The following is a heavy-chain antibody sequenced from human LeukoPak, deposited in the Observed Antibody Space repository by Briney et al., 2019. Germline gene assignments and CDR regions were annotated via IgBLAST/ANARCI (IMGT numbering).Heavy chain of an antibody. D-gene: IGHD3-22*01. CDR3: ACLTTADAFDI. V-gene: IGHV4-59*01. Sequence: ASETLSLTCTVSGGSISSYYWSRIRQPPGKGLEWIGYIYDSGSINYNPSLKSRVTISVDTSKNQFSLKLSSVTAADTAVYYCACLTTADAFDIWGQGTMVTVSS. J-gene: IGHJ3*02. CDR1: GGSISSYY. CDR2: IYDSGSI.